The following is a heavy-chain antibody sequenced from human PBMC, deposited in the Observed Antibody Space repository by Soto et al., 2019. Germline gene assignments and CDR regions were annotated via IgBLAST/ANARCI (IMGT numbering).Heavy chain of an antibody. V-gene: IGHV1-18*01. CDR3: ARAALLTGYDY. Sequence: ASVKVSFKASGYTLTSYGISWVLQAPGQGLEWMGWITAYNGNTNHAQKFQDRVTMTTDTYTNTAYMELRSLKSDDTAVYFCARAALLTGYDYWGQGTLVTVSS. D-gene: IGHD3-9*01. J-gene: IGHJ4*02. CDR1: GYTLTSYG. CDR2: ITAYNGNT.